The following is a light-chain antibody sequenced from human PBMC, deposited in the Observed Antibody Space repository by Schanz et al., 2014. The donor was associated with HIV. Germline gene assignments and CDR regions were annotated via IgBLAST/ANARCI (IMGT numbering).Light chain of an antibody. J-gene: IGLJ3*02. CDR2: LNN. CDR1: YSNIRNNH. CDR3: QSYDNSLSGPVV. Sequence: QSVLTQPPSVSAAPGQKVTITCSGTYSNIRNNHVSWYQQFPGAAPRLLMYLNNQRPSGIPDRFSGSKSGTSASLAITGLQADDEGDYYCQSYDNSLSGPVVFGGGTKLTVL. V-gene: IGLV1-51*01.